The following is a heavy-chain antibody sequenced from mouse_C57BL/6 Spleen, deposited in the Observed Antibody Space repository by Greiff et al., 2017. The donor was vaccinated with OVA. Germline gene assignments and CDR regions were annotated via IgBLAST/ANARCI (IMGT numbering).Heavy chain of an antibody. D-gene: IGHD2-4*01. CDR3: ARYDYDGYFDV. CDR2: INPCNGGT. J-gene: IGHJ1*03. V-gene: IGHV1-53*01. CDR1: GYTFTSYW. Sequence: QVQLKQPGTELVKPGASVKLSCKASGYTFTSYWMHWVKQRPGQGLEWIGNINPCNGGTNYNEKFKGKATLTVDKSSSTAYMQLSSLTSEDSAVYYCARYDYDGYFDVWGTGTTVTVSS.